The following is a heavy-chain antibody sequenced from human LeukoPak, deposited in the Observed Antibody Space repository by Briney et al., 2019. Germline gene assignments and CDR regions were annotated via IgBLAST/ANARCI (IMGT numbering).Heavy chain of an antibody. Sequence: GGSPRLSCAASGFTFSSYAMSWVRQAPGKGLEWVSAISGSGGSTYYADSVKGRFTISRDNSKNTLYLQMNSLRAEDTAVYYCAKARIAAAGPYYYYGMDVWGQGTTVTVSS. CDR3: AKARIAAAGPYYYYGMDV. V-gene: IGHV3-23*01. CDR1: GFTFSSYA. J-gene: IGHJ6*02. D-gene: IGHD6-13*01. CDR2: ISGSGGST.